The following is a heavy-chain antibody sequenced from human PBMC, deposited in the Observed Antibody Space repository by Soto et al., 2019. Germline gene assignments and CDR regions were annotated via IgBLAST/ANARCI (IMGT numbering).Heavy chain of an antibody. CDR2: IYYSGST. Sequence: QLQLQESGPGLVKPSETLSLTCTVSGGSISSSSYYWGWIRQPPGKGLEWIGSIYYSGSTYYNPSLKGRVTISVDTSKNQFSLKLSSVTAADTAVYYCARTQAVFIDYWGQGTLVTVSS. V-gene: IGHV4-39*01. J-gene: IGHJ4*02. CDR3: ARTQAVFIDY. CDR1: GGSISSSSYY. D-gene: IGHD2-15*01.